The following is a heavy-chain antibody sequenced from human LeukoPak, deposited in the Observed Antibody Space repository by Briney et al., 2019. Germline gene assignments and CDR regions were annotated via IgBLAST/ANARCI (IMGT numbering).Heavy chain of an antibody. D-gene: IGHD3-22*01. Sequence: SVKVSCKASGGTFSSYAISWVRQAPGQGLEWMGRIIPILGIANYAQKFQGRVTITADKSTSTAYMELSSLRSEDTAVYYCARYLDDSSGYYRFDYWGQGTLVTVSS. CDR2: IIPILGIA. CDR3: ARYLDDSSGYYRFDY. J-gene: IGHJ4*02. V-gene: IGHV1-69*04. CDR1: GGTFSSYA.